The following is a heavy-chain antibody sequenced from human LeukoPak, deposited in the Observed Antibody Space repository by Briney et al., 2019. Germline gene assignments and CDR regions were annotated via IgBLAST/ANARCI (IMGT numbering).Heavy chain of an antibody. CDR1: GFTFSSHC. V-gene: IGHV3-33*01. CDR3: ARDQGKGSGSYYGMDF. J-gene: IGHJ4*02. Sequence: GGSLRLSCAASGFTFSSHCMHWVRQAPGKGLEWVALIWYDGSNKYNADSVKGRFTISRDNSKNTLYLQMNSLRAEDTAVYYCARDQGKGSGSYYGMDFWGQGSMVTVSS. D-gene: IGHD3-10*01. CDR2: IWYDGSNK.